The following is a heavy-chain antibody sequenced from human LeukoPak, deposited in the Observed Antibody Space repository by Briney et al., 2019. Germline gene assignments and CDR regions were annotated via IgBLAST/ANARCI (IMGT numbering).Heavy chain of an antibody. V-gene: IGHV1-18*01. J-gene: IGHJ4*02. CDR1: GYTFTIYG. CDR3: ARVHPFRIVVGVAADPPPDY. D-gene: IGHD2-15*01. Sequence: ASVNVCCKASGYTFTIYGISWVRQAPGQGLEWMGWISAYNSNTNYTQKLPGRVTMTTDTSTNTAYMELRSFISDDTAVYYCARVHPFRIVVGVAADPPPDYWGQGTLVTVSS. CDR2: ISAYNSNT.